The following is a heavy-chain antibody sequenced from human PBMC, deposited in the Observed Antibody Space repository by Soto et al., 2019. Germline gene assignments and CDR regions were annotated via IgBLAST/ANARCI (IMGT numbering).Heavy chain of an antibody. V-gene: IGHV3-30*18. D-gene: IGHD1-26*01. CDR2: ISDDRDKR. J-gene: IGHJ4*02. CDR1: GFTFSNYG. Sequence: GGSLRLSCVGSGFTFSNYGRHWVRQPPGKGLEWVALISDDRDKRYYADSVRGRLIISRDNSKDTLYLQMNSLGPDDTAVYFCAKARVRIVGANSFDYWGQGTPVTVYS. CDR3: AKARVRIVGANSFDY.